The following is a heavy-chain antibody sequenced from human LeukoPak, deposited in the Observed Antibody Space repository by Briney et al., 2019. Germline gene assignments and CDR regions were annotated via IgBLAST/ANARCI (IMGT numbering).Heavy chain of an antibody. D-gene: IGHD4-17*01. CDR1: GFTFSRYA. Sequence: GGSLRLSCAASGFTFSRYAMSWVRQAPGKGLEWVSGISGSGGRTYYADSVKGRFTISRDNSKNTLYLHMNSLRAEDTAVYYCVLYGDYESPDGFDIWGQGTMVTVSS. CDR2: ISGSGGRT. J-gene: IGHJ3*02. V-gene: IGHV3-23*01. CDR3: VLYGDYESPDGFDI.